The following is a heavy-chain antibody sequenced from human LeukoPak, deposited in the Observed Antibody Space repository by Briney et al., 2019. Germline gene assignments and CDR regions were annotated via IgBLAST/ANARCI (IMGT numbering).Heavy chain of an antibody. J-gene: IGHJ4*02. CDR2: INQDGTQK. CDR1: GFTLSRYW. V-gene: IGHV3-7*05. Sequence: GGSLRLSCAASGFTLSRYWMSWVRQAPGKGLEWVANINQDGTQKYYVDSVKGRFTISRDNAKNSLSLQMNSLRAEDTAVYYCARDWDYYDNSGYYFEYWGQGTLVTVSS. D-gene: IGHD3-22*01. CDR3: ARDWDYYDNSGYYFEY.